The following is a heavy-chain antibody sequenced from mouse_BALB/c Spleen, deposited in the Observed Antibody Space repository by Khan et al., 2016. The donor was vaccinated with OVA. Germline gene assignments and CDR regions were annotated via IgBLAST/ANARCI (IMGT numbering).Heavy chain of an antibody. D-gene: IGHD2-3*01. CDR2: ISSGGSYT. Sequence: EVQLVESGGDLVKPGGSLKLSCAASGFTFSSYGMSWVRQTPDKRLEWVAAISSGGSYTYYPDSLKGRFTISRDNAKNTLYLQISSLKSDDTAMYCCARQPGYYEGSAMDYWGQGTSVTVSS. CDR3: ARQPGYYEGSAMDY. V-gene: IGHV5-6*01. CDR1: GFTFSSYG. J-gene: IGHJ4*01.